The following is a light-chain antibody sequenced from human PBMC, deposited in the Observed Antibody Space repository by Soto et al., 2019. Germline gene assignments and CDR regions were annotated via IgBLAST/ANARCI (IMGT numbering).Light chain of an antibody. CDR3: HQYDNLPSIT. CDR1: QDISNY. CDR2: DAS. J-gene: IGKJ5*01. V-gene: IGKV1-33*01. Sequence: DIQMTQSPSSLSASVGDRVTITCQASQDISNYLNWYQQKPGKAPKLLIYDASNLETGVPSRFSGSGSGTDFTFTISSLQPEDIATYYCHQYDNLPSITFGQGTRLET.